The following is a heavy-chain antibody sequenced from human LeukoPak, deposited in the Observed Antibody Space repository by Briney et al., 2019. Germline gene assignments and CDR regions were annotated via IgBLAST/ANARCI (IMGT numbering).Heavy chain of an antibody. CDR2: IYYSGST. J-gene: IGHJ4*02. CDR3: RTGYPPYYYFDY. CDR1: GGSISSSSYY. Sequence: PSETLSLTCTVSGGSISSSSYYWGWIRQPPGKGLEWIGRIYYSGSTYYNPSLKSRVTISVDTSKNQFSLKLSSVTAADTAVYYCRTGYPPYYYFDYWGQGTLVTVSS. V-gene: IGHV4-39*01. D-gene: IGHD3-9*01.